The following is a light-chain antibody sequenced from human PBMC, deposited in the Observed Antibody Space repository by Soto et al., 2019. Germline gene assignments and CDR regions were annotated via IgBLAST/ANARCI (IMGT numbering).Light chain of an antibody. CDR1: QSVSSK. J-gene: IGKJ1*01. CDR3: QQYNNWLTWT. CDR2: GAS. V-gene: IGKV3-15*01. Sequence: EIVMTRSPATLSVSPGERATLSFRSSQSVSSKLAWYQQKPGQAPRLLIYGASTRATGIPARFSGSGSGTEFTLTIGSLQSEDFAVYYCQQYNNWLTWTFGQGTKVDIK.